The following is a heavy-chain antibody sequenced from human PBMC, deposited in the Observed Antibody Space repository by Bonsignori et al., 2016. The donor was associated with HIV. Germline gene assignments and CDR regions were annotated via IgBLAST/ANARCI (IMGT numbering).Heavy chain of an antibody. J-gene: IGHJ4*02. Sequence: WVRQAPGQGLEWMGWINPNSGGTNYAQKFQGRVTMTRDTSISTAYMELSRLRSDDTAVYYCARGGAYYYDSSGEEPFDYWGQGTLVTVSS. D-gene: IGHD3-22*01. CDR3: ARGGAYYYDSSGEEPFDY. V-gene: IGHV1-2*02. CDR2: INPNSGGT.